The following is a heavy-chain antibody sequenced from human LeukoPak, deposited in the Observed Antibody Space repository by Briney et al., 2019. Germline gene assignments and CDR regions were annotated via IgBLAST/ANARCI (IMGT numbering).Heavy chain of an antibody. CDR3: ARWYSVEGVDY. Sequence: PGGTLSLSCTVSGFTLSIYMMNWVGQAPGQELEGVSCISSSSSDMDYAPSVQGRFTISRDDAKHSLFLDMDSVRDEDAAVCSCARWYSVEGVDYWGQGTVVTVSS. D-gene: IGHD6-13*01. CDR2: ISSSSSDM. CDR1: GFTLSIYM. V-gene: IGHV3-21*01. J-gene: IGHJ4*02.